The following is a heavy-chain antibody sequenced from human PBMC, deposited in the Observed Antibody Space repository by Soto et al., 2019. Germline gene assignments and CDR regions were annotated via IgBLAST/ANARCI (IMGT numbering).Heavy chain of an antibody. J-gene: IGHJ5*02. CDR1: GYPFSDNQ. D-gene: IGHD4-4*01. CDR2: INPKSDDT. V-gene: IGHV1-2*02. CDR3: ARKHSLDYIRWGLDP. Sequence: ASVKVSCKASGYPFSDNQIHWLRRAPGQGLEWMGRINPKSDDTNYAQKFQGRVTMTRDTSIDTAYLELTGLTSDDTATYYCARKHSLDYIRWGLDPWGQGTLVTVS.